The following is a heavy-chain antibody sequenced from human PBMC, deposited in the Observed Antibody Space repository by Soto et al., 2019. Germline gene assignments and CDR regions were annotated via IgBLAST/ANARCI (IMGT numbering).Heavy chain of an antibody. Sequence: GGSLRLSCAASGFTFDDYGMSWVRQAPGKGLEWVSGINWNGGSTGYADSVKGRFTISRDNAKNSVYLQMNSLGAEDTALYYCARSYDRSGYYYYGMDVWGQGTTVTVSS. CDR3: ARSYDRSGYYYYGMDV. V-gene: IGHV3-20*04. CDR1: GFTFDDYG. CDR2: INWNGGST. J-gene: IGHJ6*02. D-gene: IGHD3-22*01.